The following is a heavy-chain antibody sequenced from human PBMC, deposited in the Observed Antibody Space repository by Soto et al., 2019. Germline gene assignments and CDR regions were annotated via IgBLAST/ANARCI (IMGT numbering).Heavy chain of an antibody. V-gene: IGHV1-8*01. CDR1: GNTFTSYD. Sequence: QVQLVQSGAEVKKPGASVKVSCKASGNTFTSYDINWVRQATGQGLEYLGWMNPNSGNTAYGQKFQGRVTRTWNTSLTTAYMELSSLLSEDKAVYFCARGVKTGAYSRWFDRCGQGTLVTVCS. D-gene: IGHD2-15*01. CDR2: MNPNSGNT. CDR3: ARGVKTGAYSRWFDR. J-gene: IGHJ5*02.